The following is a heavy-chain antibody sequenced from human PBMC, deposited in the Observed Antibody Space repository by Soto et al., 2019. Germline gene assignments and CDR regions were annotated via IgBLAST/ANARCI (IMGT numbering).Heavy chain of an antibody. CDR1: GGTFSSYA. CDR3: ASGRSWYYYDSSGYPGVG. V-gene: IGHV1-69*13. CDR2: IIPIFGTA. J-gene: IGHJ4*02. Sequence: SVKVSCKASGGTFSSYAISWVRQAPGQGLEWIGGIIPIFGTANYAQKFQGRVTITADESTSTAYMELSSLRSEDTAVYYCASGRSWYYYDSSGYPGVGWGQGTLVTVSS. D-gene: IGHD3-22*01.